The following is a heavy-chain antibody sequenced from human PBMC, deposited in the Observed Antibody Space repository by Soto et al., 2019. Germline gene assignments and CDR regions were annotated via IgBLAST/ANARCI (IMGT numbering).Heavy chain of an antibody. J-gene: IGHJ6*02. CDR1: VFTFISYG. CDR2: ISYDGNNK. CDR3: ARDPYSGFWSAHPRYYGMDV. D-gene: IGHD3-3*01. V-gene: IGHV3-30*03. Sequence: PGWSLRLSCASSVFTFISYGMHWVRQAPGKGLEWVAVISYDGNNKYYADSVKGRFTISRDNSKNTLYLQMNSLRAEDTAVYYCARDPYSGFWSAHPRYYGMDVWGQGTTVTVSS.